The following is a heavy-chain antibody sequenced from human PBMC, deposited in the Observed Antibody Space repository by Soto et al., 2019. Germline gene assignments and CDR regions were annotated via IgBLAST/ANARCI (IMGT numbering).Heavy chain of an antibody. J-gene: IGHJ5*02. CDR3: ARDVAAEVFDP. V-gene: IGHV1-69*08. CDR2: IIPILGIA. Sequence: VQLVQSGAEVKKPGSSVKVCCKASGGTFSSYTISWVRQAPGQGLEWMGRIIPILGIANYAQKFQGRVTITADKSTSTAYMELSSLRSEDTAVYYCARDVAAEVFDPWGQGTLVTVSS. CDR1: GGTFSSYT. D-gene: IGHD2-21*01.